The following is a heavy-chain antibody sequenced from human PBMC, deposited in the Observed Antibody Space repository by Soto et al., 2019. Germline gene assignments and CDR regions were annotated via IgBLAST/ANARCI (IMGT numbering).Heavy chain of an antibody. CDR3: EKDSWHPGAGTTYVENSHN. CDR2: ISWNSGSI. V-gene: IGHV3-9*01. Sequence: EVQLVESGGGLVQPGRSLRLSCAASGFTFDDYAMHWVRQAPGKGLEWASGISWNSGSIGYADSVKGRFTISRDNDKNPWYLKMNRLRLRDTACYYGEKDSWHPGAGTTYVENSHNWAQGNLGAVSS. D-gene: IGHD6-19*01. J-gene: IGHJ1*01. CDR1: GFTFDDYA.